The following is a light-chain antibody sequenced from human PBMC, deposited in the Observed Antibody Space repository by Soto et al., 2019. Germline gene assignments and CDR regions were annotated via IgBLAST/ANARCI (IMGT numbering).Light chain of an antibody. J-gene: IGKJ1*01. CDR3: QQRRNWPPT. Sequence: EIVLTQSPGTLSLSPGERATLSCRASRSINRYLAWYQQKPGQAPRLLIYDASNRATGIPARFSGSGSGTDFTLTISSLEPEDFAVYYCQQRRNWPPTFGQGTKVDIK. CDR1: RSINRY. V-gene: IGKV3-11*01. CDR2: DAS.